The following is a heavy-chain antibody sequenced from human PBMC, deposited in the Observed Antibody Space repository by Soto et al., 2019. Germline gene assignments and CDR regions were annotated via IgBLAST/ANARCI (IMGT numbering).Heavy chain of an antibody. CDR3: VTDVTAAVAPDH. J-gene: IGHJ4*02. CDR2: ISGSGGST. D-gene: IGHD6-19*01. V-gene: IGHV3-23*01. Sequence: LRLSCAASGFTFSSYAMSWVRQAPGKGLEWVSAISGSGGSTYYADSVKGRFTISRDNSKNTLYLQMNSLRAEDTAVYYCVTDVTAAVAPDHWGQGTLVTVSS. CDR1: GFTFSSYA.